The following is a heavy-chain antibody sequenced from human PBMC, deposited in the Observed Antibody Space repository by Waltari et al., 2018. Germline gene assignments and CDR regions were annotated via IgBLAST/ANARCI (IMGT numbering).Heavy chain of an antibody. CDR2: IYYSGST. CDR3: ARGAPRAAAGQNWFDP. D-gene: IGHD6-13*01. V-gene: IGHV4-31*03. J-gene: IGHJ5*02. CDR1: GGSISSGGYS. Sequence: QVQLQESGPGLVKPSQTLSLTCTVSGGSISSGGYSWSWISQHPGKGLEWIGYIYYSGSTYYNPSLKSRVTISVDTSKNQFSLKLSSVTAADTAVYYCARGAPRAAAGQNWFDPWGQGTLVTVSS.